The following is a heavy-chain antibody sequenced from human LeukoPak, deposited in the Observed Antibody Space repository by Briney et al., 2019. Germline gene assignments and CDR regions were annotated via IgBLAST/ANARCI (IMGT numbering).Heavy chain of an antibody. CDR3: ATRQLATSDY. D-gene: IGHD6-6*01. CDR1: GFTFSNYD. CDR2: IRYDGSNI. V-gene: IGHV3-30*02. Sequence: GGSLRLSCAASGFTFSNYDMHWVRQAPGKGLEWVAFIRYDGSNIYYADSVKGRFTISRDNSKNTLYLQMNSLTTEDTAVYYCATRQLATSDYWGRGTLVTVSS. J-gene: IGHJ4*02.